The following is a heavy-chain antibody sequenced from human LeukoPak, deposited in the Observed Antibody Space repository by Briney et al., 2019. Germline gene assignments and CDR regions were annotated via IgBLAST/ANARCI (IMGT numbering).Heavy chain of an antibody. D-gene: IGHD6-13*01. V-gene: IGHV4-34*01. Sequence: SETLSLTCAVFGGSFSAYYWSWIRQPPGKGLEWIGEINHSGSTNYNPSLKSRVTISVDTSKNQFSLKVSSVTAADTAVYYCARRGYSSSCFDYWGQGTLVTVSS. CDR2: INHSGST. J-gene: IGHJ4*02. CDR3: ARRGYSSSCFDY. CDR1: GGSFSAYY.